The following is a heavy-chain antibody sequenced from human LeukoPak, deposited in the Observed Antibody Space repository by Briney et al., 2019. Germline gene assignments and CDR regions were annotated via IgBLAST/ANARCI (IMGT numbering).Heavy chain of an antibody. Sequence: GGSLRLSCAASGFTFSSYAMHWVRQAPGKGLEWVAVISYDGSNKYYADSVKGRFTISRDNSKNTLYLQMNSLRAEDTAVYYCAKDQQQWLVPEGFDPWGQGTLVTVSS. CDR1: GFTFSSYA. V-gene: IGHV3-30-3*01. J-gene: IGHJ5*02. CDR2: ISYDGSNK. D-gene: IGHD6-19*01. CDR3: AKDQQQWLVPEGFDP.